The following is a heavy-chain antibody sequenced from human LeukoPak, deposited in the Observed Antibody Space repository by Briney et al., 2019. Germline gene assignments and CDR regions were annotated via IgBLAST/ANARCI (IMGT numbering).Heavy chain of an antibody. D-gene: IGHD3-22*01. Sequence: ASVKVSCKASGYTFTGYYMHWVRQAPGQGPEWMGWINPNSGGTNYAQKFQGRVTMTRDTSISTAYMELSRLRSDDTAVYYCARAMEVTMIVVVISPFDYWGQGALVTVSS. V-gene: IGHV1-2*02. CDR2: INPNSGGT. J-gene: IGHJ4*02. CDR3: ARAMEVTMIVVVISPFDY. CDR1: GYTFTGYY.